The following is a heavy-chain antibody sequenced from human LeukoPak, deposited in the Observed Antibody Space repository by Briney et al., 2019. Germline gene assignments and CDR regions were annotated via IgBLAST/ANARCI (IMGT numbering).Heavy chain of an antibody. J-gene: IGHJ4*02. D-gene: IGHD2-2*01. Sequence: GGSLSLSCAASGFTFSSYWMSWVRQAPGKGLEWVANIKQDGSEKYYVDSVRGRFTISRDNAKNSLYLQMNSLRAEDTAVYYCARAPGVVPAAYGDWGQGTLVTVSS. CDR2: IKQDGSEK. CDR1: GFTFSSYW. V-gene: IGHV3-7*01. CDR3: ARAPGVVPAAYGD.